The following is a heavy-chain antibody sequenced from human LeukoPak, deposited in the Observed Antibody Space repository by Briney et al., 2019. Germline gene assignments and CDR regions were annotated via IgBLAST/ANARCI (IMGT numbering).Heavy chain of an antibody. V-gene: IGHV3-69-1*01. D-gene: IGHD4-17*01. CDR2: IDSSSTI. CDR3: ARGPYDYGEYIDY. CDR1: GFPFSEYS. Sequence: GGSLRLSCAASGFPFSEYSMNWVRQAPGKGLEWVSYIDSSSTIYYADSVKGRFTISRDNAKNSLYLQLNSLRAEDTAVYYCARGPYDYGEYIDYWGQGTLDTVSS. J-gene: IGHJ4*02.